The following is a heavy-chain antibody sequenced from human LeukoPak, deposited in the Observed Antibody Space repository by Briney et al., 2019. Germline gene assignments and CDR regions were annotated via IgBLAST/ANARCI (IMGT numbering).Heavy chain of an antibody. CDR2: ISGSGSTT. J-gene: IGHJ4*02. CDR3: AKAAVPGSKYYFDY. V-gene: IGHV3-23*01. CDR1: GFAFSSYA. D-gene: IGHD3-10*01. Sequence: PGRSLRLSCAASGFAFSSYAMSWVRQAPGKGLEWVSAISGSGSTTYYTDSVKGRFTISRDNSKNTLYLQMNTLRAEDTAVYYCAKAAVPGSKYYFDYWGQGTLVTASS.